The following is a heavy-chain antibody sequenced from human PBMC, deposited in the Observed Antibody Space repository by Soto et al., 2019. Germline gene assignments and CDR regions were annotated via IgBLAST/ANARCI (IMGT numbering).Heavy chain of an antibody. CDR1: GGSISSGDHY. J-gene: IGHJ5*02. D-gene: IGHD6-6*01. V-gene: IGHV4-30-4*01. Sequence: SETLSLTCIVFGGSISSGDHYWSWIRQPPGKGLEWIGYIYYSGSTYYNPSLKSRVTISVDTSKNQFSLKLSSVTAADTAVYYCARAQYSSYRGWFDPWGQGTLVTVSS. CDR2: IYYSGST. CDR3: ARAQYSSYRGWFDP.